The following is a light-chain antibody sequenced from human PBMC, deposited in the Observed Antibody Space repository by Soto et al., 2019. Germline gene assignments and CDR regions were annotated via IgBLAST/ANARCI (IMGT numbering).Light chain of an antibody. J-gene: IGKJ1*01. CDR3: QQYGSSPTWT. V-gene: IGKV1-39*01. Sequence: DIQMTHCPSSLSSALLYRVAITCRASQSISSYLNWYQQKPGKAPKLLIYAASSLQSGVPSRFSGSGSGTDFTLTISSLQPEDFAVYYCQQYGSSPTWTFGQGTKVDIK. CDR2: AAS. CDR1: QSISSY.